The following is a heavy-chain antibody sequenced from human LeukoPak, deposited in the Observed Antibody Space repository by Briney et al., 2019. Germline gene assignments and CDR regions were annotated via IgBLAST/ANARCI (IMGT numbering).Heavy chain of an antibody. CDR3: ARGEHTSSWYPLDY. V-gene: IGHV3-30*03. CDR1: GFTFSSYG. J-gene: IGHJ4*02. D-gene: IGHD6-13*01. Sequence: GGSLRLSCAASGFTFSSYGMHWVRQAPGEGLEWVALTSYDGGNDYYADSVKGRFTISRDNAKNSLYLQMNSLRAEDTAVYYCARGEHTSSWYPLDYWGQGTLVTVSS. CDR2: TSYDGGND.